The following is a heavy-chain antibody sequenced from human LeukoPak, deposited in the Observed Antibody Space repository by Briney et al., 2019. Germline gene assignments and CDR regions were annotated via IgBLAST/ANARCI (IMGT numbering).Heavy chain of an antibody. CDR2: INPSGGST. J-gene: IGHJ4*02. Sequence: ASVKVSCKASGYTFTSYYMHWVRQAPGQGLEWMGIINPSGGSTSYAQKFQGRVTMTRDMSTNTVYMELSSLRSEDTAVYYCARDYCSSTSCYYAFDYWGQGTLVTVSS. CDR1: GYTFTSYY. D-gene: IGHD2-2*01. V-gene: IGHV1-46*01. CDR3: ARDYCSSTSCYYAFDY.